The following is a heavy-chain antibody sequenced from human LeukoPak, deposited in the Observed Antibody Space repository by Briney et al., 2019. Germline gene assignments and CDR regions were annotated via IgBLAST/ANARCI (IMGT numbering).Heavy chain of an antibody. J-gene: IGHJ3*02. CDR2: MNPNSGGT. V-gene: IGHV1-2*02. CDR1: GYTFTAYY. Sequence: GASVKVSCKASGYTFTAYYMHWVRQAPGQGLEWMGWMNPNSGGTNYAQKFEGRVTMTRDTSISTAYMELSRLRSDDTAVYYCARKVESLDALDIWGQGTMVTVSS. D-gene: IGHD1-1*01. CDR3: ARKVESLDALDI.